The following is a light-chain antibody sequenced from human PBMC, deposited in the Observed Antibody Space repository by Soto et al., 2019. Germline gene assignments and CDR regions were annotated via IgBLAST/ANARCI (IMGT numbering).Light chain of an antibody. Sequence: QSALTQPASVSGSRGQSITISCTGTSSDVGGHNYVSWYQQHPGKAPKFMIFEVSNRPSGVSNRFSGSKSGNTASLTISGLQAEDEGDYYCSSYTSTNTWVFGGGTKLPS. V-gene: IGLV2-14*01. CDR2: EVS. CDR1: SSDVGGHNY. CDR3: SSYTSTNTWV. J-gene: IGLJ3*02.